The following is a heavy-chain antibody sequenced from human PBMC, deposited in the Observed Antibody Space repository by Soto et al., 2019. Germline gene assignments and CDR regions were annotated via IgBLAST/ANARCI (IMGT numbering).Heavy chain of an antibody. Sequence: QVQLQQWGAEVLKPSETLSLTCVVNGGSFSGYYWSWIRQSPGKGLEWIGEINDSGITDSNPSLESRVTISVDMSKNQFSLNLKTVTAAVSAVYHCARGRSSVPDRRGIGYYGLDVWGQGPTVTVSS. CDR3: ARGRSSVPDRRGIGYYGLDV. CDR1: GGSFSGYY. J-gene: IGHJ6*02. V-gene: IGHV4-34*01. CDR2: INDSGIT. D-gene: IGHD6-6*01.